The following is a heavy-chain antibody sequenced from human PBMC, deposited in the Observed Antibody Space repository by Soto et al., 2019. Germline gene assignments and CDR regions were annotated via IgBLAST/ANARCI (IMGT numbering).Heavy chain of an antibody. Sequence: PSETLSLTCTVSGGSISSSSYYWGWIRQPPGKGLEWIGCIYYSGSTNYNPSLKSRVTISVDTSKNQFSLKLSSVTAADTAVYYCARAADYGGNPYYFDYWGQGTLVTVSS. V-gene: IGHV4-39*07. CDR1: GGSISSSSYY. CDR2: IYYSGST. D-gene: IGHD4-17*01. J-gene: IGHJ4*02. CDR3: ARAADYGGNPYYFDY.